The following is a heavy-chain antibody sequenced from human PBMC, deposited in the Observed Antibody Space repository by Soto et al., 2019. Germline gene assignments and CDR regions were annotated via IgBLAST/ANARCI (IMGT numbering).Heavy chain of an antibody. CDR1: GYTFISYD. CDR2: MNPNSGNT. CDR3: ARASSYDFWSGYYHFDY. D-gene: IGHD3-3*01. J-gene: IGHJ4*02. V-gene: IGHV1-8*01. Sequence: QVQLVQSGAEVKKPGASVKVSCKASGYTFISYDINWVRQATGQGLEWMEWMNPNSGNTGYAQKFQGRVTMTRNTSISTAYMELSSLRSEDTAVYYCARASSYDFWSGYYHFDYWGQGTLVTVSS.